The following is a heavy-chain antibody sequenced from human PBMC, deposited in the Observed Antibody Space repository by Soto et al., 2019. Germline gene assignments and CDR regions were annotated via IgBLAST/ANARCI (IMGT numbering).Heavy chain of an antibody. D-gene: IGHD2-8*01. J-gene: IGHJ6*02. CDR3: AMGCTNGVCYADYYGMDV. V-gene: IGHV4-34*01. Sequence: SETLSLTCAVYGGSFSGYYWSWIRQPPGKGLEWIGEINHSGSTNYNPSLKGRVTISVDTSKNQFSLKLSSVTAADTAVYYCAMGCTNGVCYADYYGMDVWGQGTTVTVSS. CDR1: GGSFSGYY. CDR2: INHSGST.